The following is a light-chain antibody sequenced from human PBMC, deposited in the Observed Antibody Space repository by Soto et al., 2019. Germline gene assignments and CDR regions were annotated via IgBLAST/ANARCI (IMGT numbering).Light chain of an antibody. CDR2: DAS. Sequence: DILMTQSPSSLSASVGDRVTITCRASPRISTYLNWYQQNPANAPKLLSWDASTLQIGVPSRCSGSGSGTDFTLTISSLQPEDFATYLCQQTNSFPPAFGPGTKVDIK. J-gene: IGKJ3*01. CDR1: PRISTY. V-gene: IGKV1-39*01. CDR3: QQTNSFPPA.